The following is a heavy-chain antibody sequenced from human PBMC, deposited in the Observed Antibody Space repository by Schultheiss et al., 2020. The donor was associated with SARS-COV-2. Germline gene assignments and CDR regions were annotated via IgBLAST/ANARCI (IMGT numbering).Heavy chain of an antibody. D-gene: IGHD3-10*01. CDR3: ANFEGFGELSAFDI. V-gene: IGHV1-2*04. CDR1: GYTLSELS. CDR2: INPNSGGT. Sequence: ASVKVSCKVSGYTLSELSMHWVRQAPGQGLEWMGWINPNSGGTNYAQKFQGWVTMTRDTSISTAYMELSSLRAEDTAVYYCANFEGFGELSAFDIWGQGTMVTVSS. J-gene: IGHJ3*02.